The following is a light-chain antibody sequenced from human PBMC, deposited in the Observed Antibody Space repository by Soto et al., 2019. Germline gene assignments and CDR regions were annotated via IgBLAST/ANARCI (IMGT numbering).Light chain of an antibody. CDR3: QQSYSTPYT. V-gene: IGKV1-39*01. Sequence: DIQMTQSPSSLSASVGDRVTITCRASQSISSYLNCYQQKPGKAPKRLIHAISNLQSGVPPRFSGSGSGTHFTLTISSLQPEDFATYYCQQSYSTPYTFGQGTKLEI. J-gene: IGKJ2*01. CDR1: QSISSY. CDR2: AIS.